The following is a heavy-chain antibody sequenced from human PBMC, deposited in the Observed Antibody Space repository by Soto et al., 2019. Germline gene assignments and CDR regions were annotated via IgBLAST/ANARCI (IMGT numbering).Heavy chain of an antibody. J-gene: IGHJ6*02. V-gene: IGHV4-34*01. CDR3: ARGRSNYHYGMDV. CDR1: GASFSGYY. Sequence: SETLSLTCAGYGASFSGYYWSWIRQPPGKGLECIGEINHSGSTNYNPSLKSRVTISVDTSKNQISLRLSSVTAADTAVYYCARGRSNYHYGMDVWGQGTTVTVSS. CDR2: INHSGST. D-gene: IGHD4-4*01.